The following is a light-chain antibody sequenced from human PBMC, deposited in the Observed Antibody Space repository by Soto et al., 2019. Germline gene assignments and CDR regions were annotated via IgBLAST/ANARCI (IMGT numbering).Light chain of an antibody. CDR3: SSYARGSTLIV. CDR1: TSDIGGYNF. V-gene: IGLV2-14*01. Sequence: QSALTQPASVSGSPGQSITISCTGTTSDIGGYNFVSWYQQHPDKAPKLMIYDVSSRPSGVSHRFSGSKSGNTASLTISGLQTEDEADYYCSSYARGSTLIVFGGGTKLTVL. J-gene: IGLJ3*02. CDR2: DVS.